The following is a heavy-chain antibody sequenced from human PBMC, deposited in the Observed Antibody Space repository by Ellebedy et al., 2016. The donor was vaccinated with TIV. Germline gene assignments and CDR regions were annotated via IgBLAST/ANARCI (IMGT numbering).Heavy chain of an antibody. J-gene: IGHJ4*02. V-gene: IGHV4-59*08. Sequence: MPSETLSLTCTASGGSISNYYWSWIRQPPGKGLEWIGYIYYTGSTNYNPSLKSRVTISVDTSKNQFSLMVRSVTTADTAVYYCARSRYFGSEYYWGQGTLVTVSS. CDR3: ARSRYFGSEYY. CDR1: GGSISNYY. D-gene: IGHD2/OR15-2a*01. CDR2: IYYTGST.